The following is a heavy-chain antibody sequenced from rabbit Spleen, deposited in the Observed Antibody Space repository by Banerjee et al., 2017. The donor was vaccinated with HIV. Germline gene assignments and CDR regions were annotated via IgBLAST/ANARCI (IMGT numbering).Heavy chain of an antibody. J-gene: IGHJ4*01. D-gene: IGHD2-1*01. Sequence: QSLEESGGGLVKPGGTLTLTCKASGFSSSSGYYMCWVRQAPGKGLEWIACIYAGSSGRTVYASWAKGRFTISKTSSTTVTLQMTSLTAADTATYFCARGSAAMTMVITGYYLNLWGPGTLVTVS. CDR2: IYAGSSGRT. CDR1: GFSSSSGYY. V-gene: IGHV1S40*01. CDR3: ARGSAAMTMVITGYYLNL.